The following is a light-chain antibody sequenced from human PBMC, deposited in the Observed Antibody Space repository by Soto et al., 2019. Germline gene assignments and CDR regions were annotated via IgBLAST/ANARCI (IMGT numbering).Light chain of an antibody. CDR2: QDN. CDR1: KLGDKF. Sequence: SYELTQPPSVSVSPGQTASITCSGDKLGDKFTCWYQQKSGQSPVLVIYQDNRRPSGIPGRFSGSSSGNTATLTISGTQAMDEADYYCQTWDSHTVIFGGGTKVTVL. CDR3: QTWDSHTVI. V-gene: IGLV3-1*01. J-gene: IGLJ2*01.